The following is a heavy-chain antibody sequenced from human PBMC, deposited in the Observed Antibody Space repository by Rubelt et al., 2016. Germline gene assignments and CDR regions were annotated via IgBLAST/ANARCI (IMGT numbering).Heavy chain of an antibody. V-gene: IGHV3-30*18. CDR2: ISYDGSNK. D-gene: IGHD6-13*01. CDR3: AKDRGTSAAGTLYYGMDV. Sequence: KGLEWVAVISYDGSNKYYADSVKGRFTISRDNSKNTLYLQMNSLRTEDTAVYYCAKDRGTSAAGTLYYGMDVWGQGTTVTASS. J-gene: IGHJ6*02.